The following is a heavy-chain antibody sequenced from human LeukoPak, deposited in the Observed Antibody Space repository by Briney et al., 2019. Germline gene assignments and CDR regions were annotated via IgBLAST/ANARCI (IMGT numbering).Heavy chain of an antibody. CDR2: ISSSSSYI. Sequence: PGGSLRLSCAASGFTFSSYSMNWVRQAPGKGLEWVSSISSSSSYIYYADSVEGRFTISRDNAKNSLYLQMNSLRAEDTAVYYCAGVDFWSGYPYDAFDIWGQGTMVTVSS. CDR3: AGVDFWSGYPYDAFDI. CDR1: GFTFSSYS. J-gene: IGHJ3*02. V-gene: IGHV3-21*01. D-gene: IGHD3-3*01.